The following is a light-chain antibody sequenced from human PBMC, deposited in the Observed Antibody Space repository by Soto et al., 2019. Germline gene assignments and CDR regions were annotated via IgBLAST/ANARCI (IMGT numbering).Light chain of an antibody. CDR2: AAS. Sequence: ALQMTQSPSSLSASVGDRVTITCRASQGIRNDLGWYQQKPGEAPKLLIYAASSLQSGVPSRFSGSGSGTDFTLTISSLQPEDFATYYCLQDDTFPWAFGQGTKVDIK. J-gene: IGKJ1*01. V-gene: IGKV1-6*01. CDR1: QGIRND. CDR3: LQDDTFPWA.